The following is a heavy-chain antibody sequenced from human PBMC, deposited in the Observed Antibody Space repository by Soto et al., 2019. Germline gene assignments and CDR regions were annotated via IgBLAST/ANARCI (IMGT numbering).Heavy chain of an antibody. CDR2: IWYDGSNK. CDR1: GFTFSSYG. D-gene: IGHD3-10*01. Sequence: QVQLVESGGGVVQAGRSLRLSCAASGFTFSSYGMHWVRQAPGKGLEWVAVIWYDGSNKYYADSVKGRFTISRDNSKNTLYLQMNSLRDEDTAVYYCAREDYGSGSFDYWGQGTLVTVSS. J-gene: IGHJ4*02. CDR3: AREDYGSGSFDY. V-gene: IGHV3-33*01.